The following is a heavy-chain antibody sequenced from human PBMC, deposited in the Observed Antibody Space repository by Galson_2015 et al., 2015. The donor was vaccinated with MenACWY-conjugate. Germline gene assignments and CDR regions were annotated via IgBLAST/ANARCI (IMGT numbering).Heavy chain of an antibody. V-gene: IGHV3-23*01. Sequence: SLRLSCAASGFTFTTYAMSWVRQAPGKGLEWVSAITGSGGTTYYADSVKGRFTISRDNSKNTLNLQMNSLRAEDTALYYCARSTLGWLRNPLYWGQGT. CDR3: ARSTLGWLRNPLY. J-gene: IGHJ4*02. CDR1: GFTFTTYA. D-gene: IGHD5-12*01. CDR2: ITGSGGTT.